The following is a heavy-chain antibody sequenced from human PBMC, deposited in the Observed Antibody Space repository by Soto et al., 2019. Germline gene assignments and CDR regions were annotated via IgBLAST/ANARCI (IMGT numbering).Heavy chain of an antibody. CDR2: INPNSGGT. CDR3: ARELELAKYCSSTSCYPHTYYYYYGMDV. D-gene: IGHD2-2*01. CDR1: GYTFTGYY. V-gene: IGHV1-2*02. J-gene: IGHJ6*02. Sequence: ASVKVSCKASGYTFTGYYMHWVRQAPGQGLEWMGWINPNSGGTNYAQKFQGRVTMTRDTSISTAYMELSRLRSDDTAVYYCARELELAKYCSSTSCYPHTYYYYYGMDVWGQGTTVTVSS.